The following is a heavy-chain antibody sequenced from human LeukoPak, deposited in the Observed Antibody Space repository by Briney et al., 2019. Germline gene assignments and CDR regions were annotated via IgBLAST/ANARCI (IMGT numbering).Heavy chain of an antibody. CDR2: MNPNSGNT. CDR1: GYTFTSYD. D-gene: IGHD3-9*01. Sequence: ASVKVSCKASGYTFTSYDINWVRQATGQGLEWMGWMNPNSGNTGYAQKFQGRVTMTRNTSISTAYMELSSLRSEDTAVYYCARPYYDILTGCYYFDYWGQGTLATVSS. CDR3: ARPYYDILTGCYYFDY. J-gene: IGHJ4*02. V-gene: IGHV1-8*01.